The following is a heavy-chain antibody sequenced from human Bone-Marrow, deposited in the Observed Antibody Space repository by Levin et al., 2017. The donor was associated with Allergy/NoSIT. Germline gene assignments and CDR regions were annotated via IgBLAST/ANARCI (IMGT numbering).Heavy chain of an antibody. D-gene: IGHD2-2*01. Sequence: LRLSCTVSGGSISSGGYYWSWIRQHPGKGLEWIGYIYYSGSTYYNPSLKSRVTISVDTSKNQFSLKLSSVTAADTAVYYCARGVVPAASEFLRNWFDPWGQGTLVTVSS. CDR3: ARGVVPAASEFLRNWFDP. V-gene: IGHV4-31*03. CDR2: IYYSGST. CDR1: GGSISSGGYY. J-gene: IGHJ5*02.